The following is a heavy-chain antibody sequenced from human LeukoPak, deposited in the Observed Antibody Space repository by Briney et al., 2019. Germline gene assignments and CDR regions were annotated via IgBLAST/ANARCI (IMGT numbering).Heavy chain of an antibody. CDR3: ARWWLRSGDY. CDR2: INGDGSST. D-gene: IGHD5-12*01. CDR1: GFTFSSYW. V-gene: IGHV3-74*01. Sequence: GALRLSCAASGFTFSSYWMHWVRQAPGKGLVWVSRINGDGSSTIYADSVKGRFTISRDNAKNTLLLQMNSLRAEDTAVYYCARWWLRSGDYWGQGTLVTVSS. J-gene: IGHJ4*02.